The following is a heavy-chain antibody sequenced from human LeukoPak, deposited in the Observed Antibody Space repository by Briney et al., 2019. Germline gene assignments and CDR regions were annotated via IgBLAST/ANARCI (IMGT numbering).Heavy chain of an antibody. D-gene: IGHD3-10*01. CDR2: INHSGST. J-gene: IGHJ4*02. Sequence: SETLSLTCAVYGGFFSGYYWSWIRQPPGKGLEWIGEINHSGSTNYNPSLKSRATISVDTSKNQFSLKLSSVTAADTAVYYCARGHKDMVRGVIKYYFDYWGQGTLVTVSS. CDR1: GGFFSGYY. CDR3: ARGHKDMVRGVIKYYFDY. V-gene: IGHV4-34*01.